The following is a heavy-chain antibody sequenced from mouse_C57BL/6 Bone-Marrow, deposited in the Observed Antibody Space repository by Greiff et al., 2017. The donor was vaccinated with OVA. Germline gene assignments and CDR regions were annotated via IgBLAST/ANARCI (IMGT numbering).Heavy chain of an antibody. CDR3: ARETYYDYDRSPFAY. CDR2: ISYDGSN. CDR1: GYSITSGYY. D-gene: IGHD2-4*01. V-gene: IGHV3-6*01. Sequence: VQLKQSGPGLVKPSQSLSLTCSVTGYSITSGYYWNWIRQFPGNKLEWMGYISYDGSNNYNPSLKNRISITRDTSKNQFFLKLNSVTTEDTATYYCARETYYDYDRSPFAYWGQGTLVTVSA. J-gene: IGHJ3*01.